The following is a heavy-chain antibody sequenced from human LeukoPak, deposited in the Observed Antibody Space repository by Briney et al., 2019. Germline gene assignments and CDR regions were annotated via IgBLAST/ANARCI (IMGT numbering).Heavy chain of an antibody. D-gene: IGHD3-22*01. CDR3: ARDPPYYDSNGYYSPHFDY. Sequence: PGGSLRLSCAASGFTFSSYWMSWVRQAPGKGLEWVSYIGSSGRTIYYADSVKGRFTISRDNAKNSLYLQMNSLRAEDTAVYYCARDPPYYDSNGYYSPHFDYWGQGTLVTVSS. CDR2: IGSSGRTI. CDR1: GFTFSSYW. V-gene: IGHV3-48*04. J-gene: IGHJ4*02.